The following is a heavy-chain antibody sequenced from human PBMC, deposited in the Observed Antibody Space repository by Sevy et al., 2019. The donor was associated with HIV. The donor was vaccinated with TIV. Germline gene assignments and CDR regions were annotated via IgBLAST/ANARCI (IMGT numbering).Heavy chain of an antibody. CDR2: IHSDDTT. Sequence: GGSLRLSCAASGFTVNSNYMTWVRQAPGKGLEGVSVIHSDDTTYHADSVKDRFTISRDNFKNTLYLHMSSLRAEDMAVYYCARGKSGYGYALNYWGQRTLVTVSS. CDR1: GFTVNSNY. D-gene: IGHD5-18*01. V-gene: IGHV3-66*01. J-gene: IGHJ4*02. CDR3: ARGKSGYGYALNY.